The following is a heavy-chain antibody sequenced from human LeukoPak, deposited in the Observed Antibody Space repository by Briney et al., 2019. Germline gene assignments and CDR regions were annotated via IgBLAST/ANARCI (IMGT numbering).Heavy chain of an antibody. D-gene: IGHD1-26*01. V-gene: IGHV1-2*02. J-gene: IGHJ1*01. CDR3: ARDWAWEQVWFQH. CDR1: GYTFTGSY. CDR2: INPNSGGT. Sequence: ASVKVSCKASGYTFTGSYMHWVRQAPGQGLEWMGWINPNSGGTNYAQKFQGRVTMTRDTSISTAYMELSRLRSDDTAVYYCARDWAWEQVWFQHWGQGTQVIVSS.